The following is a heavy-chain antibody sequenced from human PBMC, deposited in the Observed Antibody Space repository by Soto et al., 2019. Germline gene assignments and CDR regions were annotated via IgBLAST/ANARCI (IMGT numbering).Heavy chain of an antibody. J-gene: IGHJ4*02. Sequence: ASVKVSCKVSGYTLTELSMHWVRQAPGKGLEWMGGFDPEDGETIYAQKFQGRVTMTEDTSTDTAYMELSSLRSEDTAVYYCATEANYYDSSGSHALFDYWGQGTLVTVSS. CDR2: FDPEDGET. D-gene: IGHD3-22*01. CDR1: GYTLTELS. CDR3: ATEANYYDSSGSHALFDY. V-gene: IGHV1-24*01.